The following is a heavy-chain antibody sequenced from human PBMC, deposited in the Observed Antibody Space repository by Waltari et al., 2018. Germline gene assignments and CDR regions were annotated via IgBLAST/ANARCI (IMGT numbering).Heavy chain of an antibody. V-gene: IGHV4-39*01. Sequence: QLQLQESGPGLVKPSETLSLTCTVSGGSISSSSYYWGWLRQPPGKGLEWIGSIYYSGSTYYNPSLKSRVTISVDTSKNQFSLKLSSVTAADTAVYYCARHGGGYCSSTSCHNWFDPWGQGTLVTVSS. CDR1: GGSISSSSYY. CDR2: IYYSGST. CDR3: ARHGGGYCSSTSCHNWFDP. D-gene: IGHD2-2*01. J-gene: IGHJ5*02.